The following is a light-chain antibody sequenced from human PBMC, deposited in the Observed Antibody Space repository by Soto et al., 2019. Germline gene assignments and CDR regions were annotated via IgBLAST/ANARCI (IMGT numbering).Light chain of an antibody. Sequence: EIVLTQSPGTLSLSPGEVATLSCRASQNLSSVYLAWYQQTPGQAPRLLIHGASTRATGIPDRFSGSGSGTDFTLTISRLETEDFAVYYCQQYATSPVTFGRGTKVDIK. V-gene: IGKV3-20*01. CDR3: QQYATSPVT. J-gene: IGKJ1*01. CDR1: QNLSSVY. CDR2: GAS.